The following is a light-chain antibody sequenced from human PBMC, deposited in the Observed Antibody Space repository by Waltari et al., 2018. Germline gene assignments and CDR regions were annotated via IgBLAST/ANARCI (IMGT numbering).Light chain of an antibody. Sequence: DIVMTQSPDSLAVSLGETATINCKSSQSVLYTSTNKNYLGWYQQKPGRPPKLLFYWASTRESGVPDRVSAGGSGTDFTLTISSLQAEDVAIYYCQQYYKSRTFGQGTKLEIK. J-gene: IGKJ2*01. V-gene: IGKV4-1*01. CDR2: WAS. CDR1: QSVLYTSTNKNY. CDR3: QQYYKSRT.